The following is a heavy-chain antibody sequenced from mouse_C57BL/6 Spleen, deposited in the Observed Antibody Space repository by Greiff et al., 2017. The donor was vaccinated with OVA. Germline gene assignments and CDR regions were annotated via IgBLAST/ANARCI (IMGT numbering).Heavy chain of an antibody. V-gene: IGHV1-15*01. CDR3: TRSQLDYYGSSYVWFAY. CDR1: GYTFTDYE. D-gene: IGHD1-1*01. CDR2: IDPETGGT. Sequence: VQLVESGAELVRPGASVTLSCKASGYTFTDYEMHWVKQTPVHGLEWIGAIDPETGGTAYNQKFKGKAILTADKSSSTAYMELRSLTSEDSAVYYCTRSQLDYYGSSYVWFAYWGQGTLVTVSA. J-gene: IGHJ3*01.